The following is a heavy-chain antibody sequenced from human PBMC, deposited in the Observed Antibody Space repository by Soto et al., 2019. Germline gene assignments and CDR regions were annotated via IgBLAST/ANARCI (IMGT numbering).Heavy chain of an antibody. CDR2: AYYSGST. V-gene: IGHV4-59*01. Sequence: SETLSLTCSVSGGSISHYYWSWIRQSPGKGLEWIGYAYYSGSTDYNPSLKSRVTMAVDTSKNQVSLKLNSVTTADTAVYYCARDRSTYGGGGTGEVKENWFDPWGPGTLVTVSS. D-gene: IGHD3-3*02. J-gene: IGHJ5*02. CDR1: GGSISHYY. CDR3: ARDRSTYGGGGTGEVKENWFDP.